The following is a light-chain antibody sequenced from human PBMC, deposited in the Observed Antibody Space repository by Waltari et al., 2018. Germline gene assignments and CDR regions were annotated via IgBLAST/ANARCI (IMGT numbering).Light chain of an antibody. J-gene: IGLJ2*01. Sequence: QSALTQPDSVSGSPGQSITNSCTGTSSDVGGYNYVSWYQQYPGKAPKVIIYDAINRHSGVSNRFSGSKSGNSASLTISGLQAEDEADYYCGSFISSTTGIFGGGTRLTVL. V-gene: IGLV2-14*03. CDR1: SSDVGGYNY. CDR3: GSFISSTTGI. CDR2: DAI.